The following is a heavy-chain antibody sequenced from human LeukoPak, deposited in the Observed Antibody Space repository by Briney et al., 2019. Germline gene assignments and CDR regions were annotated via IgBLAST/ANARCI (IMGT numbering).Heavy chain of an antibody. V-gene: IGHV1-18*01. CDR2: ISASNGNT. Sequence: ASVKVSCKASGYTFTNYGVSWVRQAPGQGLEWMGWISASNGNTNSAQKLQGRVTLTTDTSTSTAYMELRSLTSDDTAVYYCARYPLSYSSNWHYYFDYWGQGTLLTVSS. CDR3: ARYPLSYSSNWHYYFDY. J-gene: IGHJ4*02. D-gene: IGHD6-13*01. CDR1: GYTFTNYG.